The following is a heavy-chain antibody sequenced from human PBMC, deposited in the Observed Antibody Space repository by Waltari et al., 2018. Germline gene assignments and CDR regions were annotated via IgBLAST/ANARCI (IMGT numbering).Heavy chain of an antibody. CDR3: ARDRGRGLYLDS. CDR2: VHGSGTT. D-gene: IGHD2-15*01. J-gene: IGHJ4*02. Sequence: QLQLQESSPGLVKPSGTLSLTCAVSGDSVTSSYLWNWVRQPPGKGLEWIGQVHGSGTTNYNPSFASRVTVSLDTSNNQVSLKVTSATAADTAVYYCARDRGRGLYLDSWGPGTLVTVSP. V-gene: IGHV4-4*02. CDR1: GDSVTSSYL.